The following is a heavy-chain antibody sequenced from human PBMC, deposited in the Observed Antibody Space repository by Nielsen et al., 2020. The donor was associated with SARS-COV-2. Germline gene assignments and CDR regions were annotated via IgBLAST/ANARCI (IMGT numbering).Heavy chain of an antibody. V-gene: IGHV3-13*04. CDR2: IGTAGDT. D-gene: IGHD1-20*01. J-gene: IGHJ5*02. CDR1: GFTFSSYD. CDR3: ARGSITGGFDP. Sequence: GEPLKISCAASGFTFSSYDMHWVRQATGKGLEWVSAIGTAGDTYYPGSVKGRFTISRENAKNSLYLQMNSLRAGDTAVYYCARGSITGGFDPWGQGTLATVSS.